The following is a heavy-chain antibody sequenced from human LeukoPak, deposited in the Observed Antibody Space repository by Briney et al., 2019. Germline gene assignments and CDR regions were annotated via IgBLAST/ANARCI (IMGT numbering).Heavy chain of an antibody. Sequence: SVKVSCKASGGTFTSYAISWVRQAPGQGLEWVGGIIPIFGTANYAQTFQGRVTFTADESTRTAYTDLRSLRSAATAVPSFARKDYGGNSARSFDYWGQGTLVTVSS. CDR3: ARKDYGGNSARSFDY. V-gene: IGHV1-69*01. D-gene: IGHD4-23*01. J-gene: IGHJ4*02. CDR2: IIPIFGTA. CDR1: GGTFTSYA.